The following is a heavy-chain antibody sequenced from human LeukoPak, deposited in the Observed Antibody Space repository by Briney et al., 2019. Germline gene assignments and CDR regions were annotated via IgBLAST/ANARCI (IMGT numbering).Heavy chain of an antibody. CDR2: ISGSGGST. CDR1: GFTFSSYA. CDR3: AKSPEGDLSFDY. J-gene: IGHJ4*02. V-gene: IGHV3-23*01. Sequence: GGSLRLSCAASGFTFSSYAMSWVRHAPGKGLEWVSAISGSGGSTYYADSVKGRFTISRDNSKNTLYLQMSSLRAEDTAVYYCAKSPEGDLSFDYWGQGTLVTVSS.